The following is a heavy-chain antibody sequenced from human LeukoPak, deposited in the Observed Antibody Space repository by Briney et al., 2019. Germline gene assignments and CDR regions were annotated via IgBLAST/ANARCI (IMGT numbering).Heavy chain of an antibody. Sequence: GGSLRLSCAASGFNFSSFVMHWVRQAPGKGLEWVAVIWYDGSNKYYADSVKGRFTISRDNSKNTLYLQMHSLRVEDTALYYCPLAGVSGRTYWGQGTLVTVSS. D-gene: IGHD3-10*01. CDR2: IWYDGSNK. V-gene: IGHV3-33*01. CDR1: GFNFSSFV. J-gene: IGHJ4*02. CDR3: PLAGVSGRTY.